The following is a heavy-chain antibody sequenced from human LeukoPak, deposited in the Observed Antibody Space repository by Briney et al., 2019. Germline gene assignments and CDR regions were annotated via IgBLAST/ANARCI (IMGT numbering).Heavy chain of an antibody. Sequence: GGSLRLSCAASGFTFSSYGMHWVRQAPGKGLEWVAVIWYDGRNKYYADSVKGRFTISRDNSKNTLYLQMNSLRAEDTAVYYCARAGQQLFYYYYYMDVWGKGTTVTVSS. J-gene: IGHJ6*03. V-gene: IGHV3-33*01. CDR2: IWYDGRNK. CDR3: ARAGQQLFYYYYYMDV. D-gene: IGHD6-13*01. CDR1: GFTFSSYG.